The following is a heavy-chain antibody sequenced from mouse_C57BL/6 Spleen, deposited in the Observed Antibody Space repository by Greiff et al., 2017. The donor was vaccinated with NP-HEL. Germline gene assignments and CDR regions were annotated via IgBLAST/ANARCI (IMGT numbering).Heavy chain of an antibody. CDR1: GYAFSSSW. CDR2: IYPGDGDT. CDR3: ARQFYAMDY. J-gene: IGHJ4*01. V-gene: IGHV1-82*01. Sequence: VHLQQSGPELVKPGASVKISCKASGYAFSSSWMNWVKQRPGKGLEWIGRIYPGDGDTNYNGKFKGKATLTADKSSSTAYMQLSSLTSEDSAVYFCARQFYAMDYWGQGTSVTVSS.